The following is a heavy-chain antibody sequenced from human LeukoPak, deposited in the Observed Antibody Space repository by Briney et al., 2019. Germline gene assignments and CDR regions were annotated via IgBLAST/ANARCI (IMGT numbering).Heavy chain of an antibody. CDR2: IYPGDSDT. CDR3: ARHGRGNYYDSSGYYGPVVY. Sequence: GVSLKISCKGSGYSFTSYWIGWVRQMPGKGLEWMGIIYPGDSDTRYSPSFQGQVTISADKSISTAYLQWSSLKASDTAMYYCARHGRGNYYDSSGYYGPVVYWGQGTLVTVSS. D-gene: IGHD3-22*01. V-gene: IGHV5-51*01. J-gene: IGHJ4*02. CDR1: GYSFTSYW.